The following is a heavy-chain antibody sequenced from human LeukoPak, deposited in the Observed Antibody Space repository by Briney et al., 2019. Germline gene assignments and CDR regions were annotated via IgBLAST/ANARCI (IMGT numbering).Heavy chain of an antibody. J-gene: IGHJ4*02. Sequence: GGSLRLSCVASGFTFSNYLMTWVRQAPGKGLEWVANIKQDGSDKYYVDSVKGRFTISRDNAKNSLYLQMNSLRDEDTAVYYCARDPPFIIGTTFFDYWGQGTLVTVSS. CDR3: ARDPPFIIGTTFFDY. CDR1: GFTFSNYL. CDR2: IKQDGSDK. V-gene: IGHV3-7*01. D-gene: IGHD1-20*01.